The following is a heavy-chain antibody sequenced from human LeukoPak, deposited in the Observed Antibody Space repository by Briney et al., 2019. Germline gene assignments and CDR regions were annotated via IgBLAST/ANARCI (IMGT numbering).Heavy chain of an antibody. D-gene: IGHD7-27*01. J-gene: IGHJ2*01. CDR1: GFTISSNY. Sequence: GGSLRLSCAASGFTISSNYLSWVRQAPGKGLVWVSALHSGGHTFYADSVRGRFTISRDISKNTLYLQMNNLGAEDTALYYCVRGLSGVSSWYFDLWGRGTLVTVSS. CDR2: LHSGGHT. V-gene: IGHV3-53*01. CDR3: VRGLSGVSSWYFDL.